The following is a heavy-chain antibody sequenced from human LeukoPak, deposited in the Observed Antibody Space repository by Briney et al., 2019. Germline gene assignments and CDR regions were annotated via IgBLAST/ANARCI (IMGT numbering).Heavy chain of an antibody. J-gene: IGHJ4*02. CDR3: ARRGYSYGREF. D-gene: IGHD5-18*01. CDR1: GDSISSYY. Sequence: SETLSLTCTVSGDSISSYYWSWIRQPPGKGLEWIGCIYYSGSTNYNPSLKSRVTISVDTSKNQFSLKLSSVTAADTAVYYCARRGYSYGREFWGQGTLVTVSS. V-gene: IGHV4-59*12. CDR2: IYYSGST.